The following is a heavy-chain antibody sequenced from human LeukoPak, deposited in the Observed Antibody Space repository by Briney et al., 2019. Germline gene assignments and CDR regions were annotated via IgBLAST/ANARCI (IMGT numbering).Heavy chain of an antibody. J-gene: IGHJ4*02. CDR2: IYYSGTT. Sequence: SETLSLTCTVSGGSITSYSYYWGWVRQPPGKGLEWIASIYYSGTTYYNPSLKSRVTISVDTSKNQFSLKLSSVTAADTAVYYCARVPTVTFFDYWGQGTLVTVSS. D-gene: IGHD4-17*01. CDR3: ARVPTVTFFDY. V-gene: IGHV4-39*01. CDR1: GGSITSYSYY.